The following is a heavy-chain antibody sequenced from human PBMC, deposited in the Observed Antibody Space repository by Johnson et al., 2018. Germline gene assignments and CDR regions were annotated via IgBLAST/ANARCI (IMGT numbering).Heavy chain of an antibody. Sequence: QVQLVESGGGVVQPGRSLRLSCAASIFTFSSSVMHWVRPAPGKGLEWVAVISLEGSNKSYAASGKGQFTISRDNSKTTLYLQMNSLRAEDTAVYYCAGEGITLGAFDIWGQGTMVTVSS. J-gene: IGHJ3*02. D-gene: IGHD3-10*01. CDR1: IFTFSSSV. V-gene: IGHV3-30*03. CDR2: ISLEGSNK. CDR3: AGEGITLGAFDI.